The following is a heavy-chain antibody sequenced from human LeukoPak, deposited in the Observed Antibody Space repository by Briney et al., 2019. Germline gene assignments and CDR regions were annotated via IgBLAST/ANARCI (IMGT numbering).Heavy chain of an antibody. CDR2: IYYSGST. CDR3: ARANPWLSGGTDY. Sequence: SETLSLTCTVSGGSISSYYWSWIRQPPGKGLEWIGYIYYSGSTNYNPSLKSRVTISVDTSKNQFSLKLSSVTAADTAVYYCARANPWLSGGTDYWGQGTLVTVSS. J-gene: IGHJ4*02. V-gene: IGHV4-59*12. CDR1: GGSISSYY. D-gene: IGHD3-22*01.